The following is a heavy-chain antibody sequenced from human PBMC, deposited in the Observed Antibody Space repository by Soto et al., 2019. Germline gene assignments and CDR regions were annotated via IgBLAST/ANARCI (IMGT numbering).Heavy chain of an antibody. CDR2: GISAST. V-gene: IGHV3-23*01. CDR3: ARRLYNTNWYYFDY. CDR1: GFTFSNYA. Sequence: EVQLLESGGGLVQPGGSLRLSCAASGFTFSNYAMTWVRQAPGKGLEWVSGISASTYYADSVKGRFTISRDNSRNTLYLQMNSLRAEDTAVYYCARRLYNTNWYYFDYWGQGTLVTVSS. D-gene: IGHD1-1*01. J-gene: IGHJ4*02.